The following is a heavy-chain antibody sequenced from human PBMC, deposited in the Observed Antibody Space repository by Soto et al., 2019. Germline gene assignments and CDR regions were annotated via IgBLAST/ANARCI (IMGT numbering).Heavy chain of an antibody. J-gene: IGHJ6*02. D-gene: IGHD5-12*01. CDR2: TFYRSKWYN. CDR3: AYPKEMATITGDYYYGMYV. CDR1: GDXVSSNRDA. Sequence: QXLSLTCSISGDXVSSNRDAWNWIRLSPARGLEWLGRTFYRSKWYNDHALSVKSRITFNQDTSKNQFSLQRNSVTPEDTAVYYCAYPKEMATITGDYYYGMYVWGQGTTSPVSS. V-gene: IGHV6-1*01.